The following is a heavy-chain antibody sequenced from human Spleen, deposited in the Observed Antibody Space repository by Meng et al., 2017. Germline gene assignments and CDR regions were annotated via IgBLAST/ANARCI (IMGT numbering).Heavy chain of an antibody. J-gene: IGHJ6*02. V-gene: IGHV3-48*03. D-gene: IGHD3-22*01. CDR2: ISTSGTSI. CDR3: ARDLYYYDSRGLFGSGMDV. CDR1: GFPFSNFE. Sequence: GESLKISCAASGFPFSNFEMNWVRQAPGKGLEWVSYISTSGTSIYYADSLEGRFTISRDNAKNSVYLQMNSLRAEDTAVYYCARDLYYYDSRGLFGSGMDVWGQGTTVTVSS.